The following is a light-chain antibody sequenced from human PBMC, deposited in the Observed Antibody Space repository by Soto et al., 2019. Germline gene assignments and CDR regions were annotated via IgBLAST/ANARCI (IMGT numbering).Light chain of an antibody. CDR3: SSYAGAVV. CDR1: SSGVENYNL. CDR2: EGS. V-gene: IGLV2-23*01. Sequence: QSVLTQPASVSGYPGQSITLSCTRTSSGVENYNLVSWYQHRPGNAPKLVIYEGSQRPSGVSDRFSGSRSGNTASLTISGLRAEDEADYYCSSYAGAVVFGGGTKLTVL. J-gene: IGLJ2*01.